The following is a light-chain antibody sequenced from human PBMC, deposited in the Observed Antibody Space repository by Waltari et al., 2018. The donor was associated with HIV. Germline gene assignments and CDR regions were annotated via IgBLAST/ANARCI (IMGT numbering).Light chain of an antibody. V-gene: IGLV1-44*01. CDR2: SDN. J-gene: IGLJ3*02. Sequence: QSVLTQPPSASGTPGQRVTISCSGSSSNTGSDTVNWYQQLPGTAPKLLIYSDNQRPSGVPDRFSGSKSGTSASLAISGLQSEDEADYYCVAWDDSLNGRVFGGGTKLTVL. CDR3: VAWDDSLNGRV. CDR1: SSNTGSDT.